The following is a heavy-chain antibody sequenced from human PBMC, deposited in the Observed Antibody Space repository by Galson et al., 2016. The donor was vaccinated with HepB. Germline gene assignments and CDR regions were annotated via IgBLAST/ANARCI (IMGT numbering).Heavy chain of an antibody. CDR3: ARGLPNWGGDCYAD. V-gene: IGHV3-21*01. J-gene: IGHJ4*02. CDR1: GFAFSSYT. CDR2: ITSEGYFI. Sequence: SLRLSCAASGFAFSSYTMNWVRQAPGKGLEWVSSITSEGYFIHYTDSVKGRFTISRDNAKKTLYLQMNSLRAEDTAVYYCARGLPNWGGDCYADWGQGTLVTVSS. D-gene: IGHD2-21*02.